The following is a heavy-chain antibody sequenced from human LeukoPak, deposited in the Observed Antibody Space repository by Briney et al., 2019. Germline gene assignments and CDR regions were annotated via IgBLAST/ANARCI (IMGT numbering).Heavy chain of an antibody. CDR1: GSTFSSYA. CDR3: ARENFMAISGTTFDI. J-gene: IGHJ3*02. CDR2: VSSSSTNK. V-gene: IGHV3-21*01. D-gene: IGHD1-7*01. Sequence: PGGSLRLSCAASGSTFSSYAMNWVREAPGKGLEWVSSVSSSSTNKFYADSVKGRFTISRDDAKNSLYLQMNSLRVEDTAVYYCARENFMAISGTTFDIWGQGTMVSVSS.